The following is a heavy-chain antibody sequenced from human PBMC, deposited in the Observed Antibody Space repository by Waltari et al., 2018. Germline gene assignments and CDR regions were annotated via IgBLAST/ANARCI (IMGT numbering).Heavy chain of an antibody. CDR3: ARLATIPFDY. J-gene: IGHJ4*02. V-gene: IGHV3-23*03. Sequence: EVQLLESGGGLVQPGGSLRLSCAASGFTFSSYAMSWVRQAPGKGLEWASVIYSGGSTYYADSVKGRFTISRDNSKNTLYLQMNSLRAEDTAVYYCARLATIPFDYWGQGTLVTVSS. CDR1: GFTFSSYA. D-gene: IGHD6-19*01. CDR2: IYSGGST.